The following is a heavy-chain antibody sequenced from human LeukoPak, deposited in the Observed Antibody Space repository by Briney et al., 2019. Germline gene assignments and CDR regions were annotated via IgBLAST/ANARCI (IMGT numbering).Heavy chain of an antibody. D-gene: IGHD1-26*01. J-gene: IGHJ4*02. CDR1: GRSFSSYY. CDR2: IYYSGST. CDR3: ARNEYWKSGSYWDF. Sequence: TSETLSLTCTVSGRSFSSYYCSWLRQPPGKGLEWIGYIYYSGSTNYNPSLKSRVTISVDTSKNQFSLKLSSRTAAGTAVCCCARNEYWKSGSYWDFWGEGTLVTVSS. V-gene: IGHV4-59*08.